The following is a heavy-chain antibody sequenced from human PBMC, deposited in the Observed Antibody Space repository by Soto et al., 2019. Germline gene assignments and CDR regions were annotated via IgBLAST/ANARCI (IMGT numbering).Heavy chain of an antibody. Sequence: QITLKESGPTLVKPTQTLTLTCTFSGFSLSSTRVAVGWIRQPPGKALEWLALIYWDDDKRYSPFLKSRLTITKDTSKTQVVLTMTNMEPVDTATYCCAHSVVAGLGYYFDYWGQGTLVTVSS. D-gene: IGHD6-19*01. CDR1: GFSLSSTRVA. J-gene: IGHJ4*02. V-gene: IGHV2-5*02. CDR2: IYWDDDK. CDR3: AHSVVAGLGYYFDY.